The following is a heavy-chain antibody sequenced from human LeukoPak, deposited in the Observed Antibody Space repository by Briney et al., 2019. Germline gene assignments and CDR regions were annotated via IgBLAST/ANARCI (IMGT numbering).Heavy chain of an antibody. D-gene: IGHD3-10*01. Sequence: GGSLRLSCAASGFTFISYSMNWVRQAPGKGLEWVSSISSSSSYIYYADSVKGRFTISRDNSKNTLYLQMNSLRAEDTAVYYCAKDVYYGSGSYRGSDIWGQGTMVTVSS. V-gene: IGHV3-21*01. CDR1: GFTFISYS. CDR2: ISSSSSYI. CDR3: AKDVYYGSGSYRGSDI. J-gene: IGHJ3*02.